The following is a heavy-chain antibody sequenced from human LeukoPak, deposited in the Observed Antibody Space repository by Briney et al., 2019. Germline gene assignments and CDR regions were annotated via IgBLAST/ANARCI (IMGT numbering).Heavy chain of an antibody. V-gene: IGHV1-2*02. D-gene: IGHD4-17*01. J-gene: IGHJ4*02. Sequence: GASVKVSCKASGYTFTGYYIHWVRLAPGQGLEWMGWINPNSGDTKHAQKFQGRVTMTRDTSISTTYMELSGLSSDDTAVYYCTRGPGAGKFDSWGQGTLVTVSS. CDR3: TRGPGAGKFDS. CDR2: INPNSGDT. CDR1: GYTFTGYY.